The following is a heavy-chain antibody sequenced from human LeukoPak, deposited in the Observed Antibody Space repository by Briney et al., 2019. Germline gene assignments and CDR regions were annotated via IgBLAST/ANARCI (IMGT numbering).Heavy chain of an antibody. CDR3: ARGGHVLRFSEWLTS. CDR1: GFTFSSYS. V-gene: IGHV3-48*02. CDR2: ISSSSSTI. J-gene: IGHJ4*02. D-gene: IGHD3-3*01. Sequence: GGSLRLSCAASGFTFSSYSMNWVRQAPGKGLEWVSYISSSSSTIYYADSVKGRFTISRDNAKNSLYLQMNSLRDEDTAVYYCARGGHVLRFSEWLTSWGQGTLVTVSS.